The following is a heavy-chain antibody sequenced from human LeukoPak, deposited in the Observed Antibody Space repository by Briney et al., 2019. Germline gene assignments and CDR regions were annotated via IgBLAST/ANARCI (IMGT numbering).Heavy chain of an antibody. CDR2: ISSSSSYI. V-gene: IGHV3-21*01. J-gene: IGHJ4*02. Sequence: GGSLRLSCAASGFTFSSYSMNWVRQAPGKGLEWVSSISSSSSYIYYADSVKGLFTISRDNAKNSLYLQMNSLRAEDTAVYYCARTLGIAAAGTIDYWGQGTLVTVSS. CDR3: ARTLGIAAAGTIDY. CDR1: GFTFSSYS. D-gene: IGHD6-13*01.